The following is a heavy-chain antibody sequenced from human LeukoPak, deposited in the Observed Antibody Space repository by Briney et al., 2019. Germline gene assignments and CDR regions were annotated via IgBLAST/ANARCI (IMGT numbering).Heavy chain of an antibody. J-gene: IGHJ4*02. Sequence: SETLSLTCTVSGGSISSYYWSWIRQPPGKGLEWIGYIYYSGSTNYNPSLKSRVTISVDTSKNQFSLKLSSVTAADTAVYYCARLDLWFGELSHQPYFDYWGQGTLVTVSS. CDR2: IYYSGST. CDR1: GGSISSYY. D-gene: IGHD3-10*01. CDR3: ARLDLWFGELSHQPYFDY. V-gene: IGHV4-59*01.